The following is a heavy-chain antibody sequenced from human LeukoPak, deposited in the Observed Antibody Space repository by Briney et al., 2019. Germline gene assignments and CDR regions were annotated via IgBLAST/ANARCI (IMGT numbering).Heavy chain of an antibody. Sequence: GSLRLSCAASGFTFSSYAMNWVRQAPGKGLEWVSACGTDGDTYYADSVRGRFTISRDNAKHTVYLQMSSLRAEDTAVYYCARAMVGESSSPPRAYYYYMDVWGKGTTVTVSS. CDR2: CGTDGDT. D-gene: IGHD6-6*01. CDR1: GFTFSSYA. CDR3: ARAMVGESSSPPRAYYYYMDV. V-gene: IGHV3-23*01. J-gene: IGHJ6*03.